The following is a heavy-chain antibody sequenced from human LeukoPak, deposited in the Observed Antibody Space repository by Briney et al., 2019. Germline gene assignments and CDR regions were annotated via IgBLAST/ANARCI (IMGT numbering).Heavy chain of an antibody. CDR2: ITADDTNK. J-gene: IGHJ5*02. CDR3: AAASAFSSSWRS. D-gene: IGHD6-13*01. Sequence: RGSLRLSCTPSRLILSSYNMNWVRHAPGEGRGWVAYITADDTNKYYTDSVEGRLTTSRDKAKKSLFLQMNSLGAEDTAVYYWAAASAFSSSWRSWGQGTVVTVSS. V-gene: IGHV3-48*01. CDR1: RLILSSYN.